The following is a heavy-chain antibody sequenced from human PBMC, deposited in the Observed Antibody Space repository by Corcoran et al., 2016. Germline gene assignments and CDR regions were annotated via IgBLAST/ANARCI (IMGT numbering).Heavy chain of an antibody. CDR3: ARSAAMASPYYYYYGMDV. CDR1: GYSFTSYW. Sequence: EVQLVQSGAEVKKPGESLRISCKGSGYSFTSYWISWVRQMPGKGLEWMGRIDPSDSYTNYSPSFQGHVTISADKSLSTAYLQWSSLKASDTAMSYCARSAAMASPYYYYYGMDVWGQGTMVTVSS. J-gene: IGHJ6*02. D-gene: IGHD5-18*01. V-gene: IGHV5-10-1*03. CDR2: IDPSDSYT.